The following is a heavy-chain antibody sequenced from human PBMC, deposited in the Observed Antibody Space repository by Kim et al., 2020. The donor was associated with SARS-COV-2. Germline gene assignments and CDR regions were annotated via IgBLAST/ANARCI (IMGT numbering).Heavy chain of an antibody. Sequence: ASVKVSCKVSGYTLTELSMHWVRQAPGKGLEWMGGFDPEDGETIYAQKFQGRVTMTEDTSTDTAYMELSSLRSEDTAVYYCATSITMVRGVGVIYYYYGMYVWGQGTTVTVSS. CDR3: ATSITMVRGVGVIYYYYGMYV. V-gene: IGHV1-24*01. J-gene: IGHJ6*02. D-gene: IGHD3-10*01. CDR2: FDPEDGET. CDR1: GYTLTELS.